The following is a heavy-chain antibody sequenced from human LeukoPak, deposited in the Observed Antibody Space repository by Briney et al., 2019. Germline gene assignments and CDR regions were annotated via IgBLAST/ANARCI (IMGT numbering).Heavy chain of an antibody. CDR3: ARDPDSSYYYDSSGSYGSYGMDV. V-gene: IGHV3-30-3*01. Sequence: PGGSLRLSCAASGFTFSPYAMHWVRQAPGKGLEWVAVISYDGSNKYYADSVKGRFTISRDNSKNTLYLQMNSLRAEDTAVYYCARDPDSSYYYDSSGSYGSYGMDVWGQGTTVTVSS. CDR2: ISYDGSNK. CDR1: GFTFSPYA. J-gene: IGHJ6*02. D-gene: IGHD3-22*01.